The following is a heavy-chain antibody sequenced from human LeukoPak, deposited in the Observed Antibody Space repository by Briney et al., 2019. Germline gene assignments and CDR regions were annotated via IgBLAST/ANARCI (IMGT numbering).Heavy chain of an antibody. CDR2: ISSSGSTI. CDR3: ARLSSSGYYSQYYFDY. D-gene: IGHD3-22*01. J-gene: IGHJ4*02. Sequence: PGGSLRLSCAASGFTFSSYEMNWVRQAPGKGLEWVSYISSSGSTIYYADSVKGRFTISRDNAKNSLYLQMNSLRAEDTAVYYCARLSSSGYYSQYYFDYWGQGTLVTVSS. CDR1: GFTFSSYE. V-gene: IGHV3-48*03.